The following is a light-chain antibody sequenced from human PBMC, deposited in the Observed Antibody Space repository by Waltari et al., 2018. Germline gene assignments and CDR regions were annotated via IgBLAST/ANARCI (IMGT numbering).Light chain of an antibody. Sequence: DIQMTPSPSTLSASVGDRVTITCRASQSISSWLAWYQQKPGKAPKLLIYKASSLESGVPSRFSGSGSGTEFTLTISSLQPDDFATYYCQQYNSYSPWTFGQGTKVEIK. CDR2: KAS. CDR1: QSISSW. J-gene: IGKJ1*01. CDR3: QQYNSYSPWT. V-gene: IGKV1-5*03.